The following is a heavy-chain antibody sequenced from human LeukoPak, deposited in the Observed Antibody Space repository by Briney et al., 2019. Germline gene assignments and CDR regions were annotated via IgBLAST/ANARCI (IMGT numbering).Heavy chain of an antibody. CDR3: ALTNYYDSSGYLDPFDY. D-gene: IGHD3-22*01. CDR1: GFSLSTSGMC. V-gene: IGHV2-5*08. Sequence: SGPALVKPTQTLTLTCTFAGFSLSTSGMCVSWIRQPPGKALEWLALIYWNDDKRYSPSLKSRLTITKDTSKNQVVLTMTNMDPVDTATYYCALTNYYDSSGYLDPFDYWGQGTLVTVSS. J-gene: IGHJ4*02. CDR2: IYWNDDK.